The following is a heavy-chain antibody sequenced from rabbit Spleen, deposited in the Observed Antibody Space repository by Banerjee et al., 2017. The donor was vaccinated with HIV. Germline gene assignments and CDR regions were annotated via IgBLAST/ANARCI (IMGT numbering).Heavy chain of an antibody. J-gene: IGHJ4*01. CDR2: IYADRSGST. V-gene: IGHV1S45*01. D-gene: IGHD2-1*01. CDR1: GFSFGDRDV. Sequence: QEQLVESGGGLVQPTGSLTLTCKASGFSFGDRDVMCWVRQAPGKGLECIACIYADRSGSTYYATWAKGRFTISRTSSTTVTLEMTSLTAADTATYFCARGSAAMTMVIIGFYLNLWAQAPSSPS. CDR3: ARGSAAMTMVIIGFYLNL.